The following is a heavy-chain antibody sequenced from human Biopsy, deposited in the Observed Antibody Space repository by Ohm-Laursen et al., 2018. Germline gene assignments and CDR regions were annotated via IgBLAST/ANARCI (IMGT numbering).Heavy chain of an antibody. CDR3: ARGMRTTGWPYFDY. V-gene: IGHV4-61*01. Sequence: SDTLSLTCTLSGYSIIPSGPENWSWIRQPPGQGLQYIGFIFSGGNTNYNPSLRSRVTMSVDTSKNQFSLRLNSVTAADTAVYYCARGMRTTGWPYFDYWGQGILVTVSS. CDR2: IFSGGNT. CDR1: GYSIIPSGPEN. D-gene: IGHD2/OR15-2a*01. J-gene: IGHJ4*02.